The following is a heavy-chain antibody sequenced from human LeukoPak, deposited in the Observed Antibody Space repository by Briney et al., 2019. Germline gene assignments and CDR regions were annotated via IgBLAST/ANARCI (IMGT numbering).Heavy chain of an antibody. CDR3: ARERASRITIFGDAFDI. Sequence: SVKVSCKASGGTFSSYAISWVRQAPGQGLEWMGGIIPIFGTANYAQKFQGRVTITADESTSTAYMELSSLRSEDTAVYYCARERASRITIFGDAFDIWGQGTMVAVSS. D-gene: IGHD3-3*01. V-gene: IGHV1-69*13. J-gene: IGHJ3*02. CDR1: GGTFSSYA. CDR2: IIPIFGTA.